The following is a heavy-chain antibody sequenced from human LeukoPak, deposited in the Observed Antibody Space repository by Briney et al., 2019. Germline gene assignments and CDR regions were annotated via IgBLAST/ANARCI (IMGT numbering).Heavy chain of an antibody. CDR2: ISYDGSNK. J-gene: IGHJ4*02. D-gene: IGHD5-12*01. V-gene: IGHV3-30*04. CDR1: GFTFSSYA. CDR3: ATHLASYGGYDSLFDY. Sequence: PGRSLRLSCAASGFTFSSYAMHWVRQAPGKGLEWVAVISYDGSNKYYADSVKGRFTISRDNSKNTLYLQMNSLRAEDTAVYYCATHLASYGGYDSLFDYWGQGTLVTVSS.